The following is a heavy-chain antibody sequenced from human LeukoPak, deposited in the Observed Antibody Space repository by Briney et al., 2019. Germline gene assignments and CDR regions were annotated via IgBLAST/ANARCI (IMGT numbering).Heavy chain of an antibody. V-gene: IGHV3-30*04. CDR2: ISYDGSNK. D-gene: IGHD3-10*01. J-gene: IGHJ6*03. CDR1: GFTFNNYA. CDR3: ARVLTGGSGNYYNRDHYYYFYMDV. Sequence: GGSLRLSCAVSGFTFNNYAMHWVRQAPGKGLEWVAVISYDGSNKYYADSVKGRFTVSRDNAKNSLSLQMDSLRAEDTAVYYCARVLTGGSGNYYNRDHYYYFYMDVWGKGTTVTVSS.